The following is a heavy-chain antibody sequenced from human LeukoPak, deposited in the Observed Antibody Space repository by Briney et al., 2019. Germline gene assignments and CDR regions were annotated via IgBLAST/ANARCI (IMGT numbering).Heavy chain of an antibody. CDR2: INHSGST. D-gene: IGHD2-15*01. Sequence: SETLSLTCAVYGGSFSDYSWSWIRQPPWKGLEWIGEINHSGSTNYNPSLKSRVTMSVDTSKNQFSVKLSSVTAADTAVYYCAGHGVATWFDPWGQGTLVTVSS. J-gene: IGHJ5*02. CDR3: AGHGVATWFDP. CDR1: GGSFSDYS. V-gene: IGHV4-34*01.